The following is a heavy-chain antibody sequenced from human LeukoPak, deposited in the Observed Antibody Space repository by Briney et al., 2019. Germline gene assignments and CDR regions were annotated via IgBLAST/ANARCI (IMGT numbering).Heavy chain of an antibody. Sequence: ASVKVSCKAPGYTFTSYYVHWVRQAPGQGLEWMGMINPSTSSTSYAQKFQGRVTMTRDTSTSTVYMELSSLRSEDTAVYYCARDQHYQLPFDYWGRGTLVTVSS. CDR3: ARDQHYQLPFDY. V-gene: IGHV1-46*01. CDR2: INPSTSST. J-gene: IGHJ4*02. CDR1: GYTFTSYY. D-gene: IGHD2-2*01.